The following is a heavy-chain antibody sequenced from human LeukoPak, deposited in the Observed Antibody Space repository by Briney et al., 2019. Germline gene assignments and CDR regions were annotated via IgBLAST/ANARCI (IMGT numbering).Heavy chain of an antibody. J-gene: IGHJ4*02. CDR1: GFTFSSYW. CDR3: ARGYSYGYRIDY. CDR2: IKSDGSST. Sequence: GGSLRLSCAASGFTFSSYWMHWVGQAPGKGLVGFSRIKSDGSSTSYADSVKGRFTISRDNAKNTLYLQMNSLRAEDTAVYYCARGYSYGYRIDYWGQGTLVTVSS. D-gene: IGHD5-18*01. V-gene: IGHV3-74*01.